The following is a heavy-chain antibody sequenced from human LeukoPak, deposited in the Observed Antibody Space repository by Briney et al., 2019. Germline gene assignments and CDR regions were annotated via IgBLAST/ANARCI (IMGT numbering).Heavy chain of an antibody. V-gene: IGHV3-53*01. Sequence: GGSLRLSCAASGFTVSDNYMSWVRQAPGKGLEWVSVIYSGGSTNYADSVRGRFTISRDNSKSTLSLQMNSLRAEDTAIYYCATYRQVLLPFESWGQGTLVTVSS. J-gene: IGHJ4*02. CDR2: IYSGGST. D-gene: IGHD2-8*02. CDR1: GFTVSDNY. CDR3: ATYRQVLLPFES.